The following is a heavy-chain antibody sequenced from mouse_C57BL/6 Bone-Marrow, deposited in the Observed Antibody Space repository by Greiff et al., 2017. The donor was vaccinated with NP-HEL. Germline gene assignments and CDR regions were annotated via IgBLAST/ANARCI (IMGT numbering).Heavy chain of an antibody. D-gene: IGHD3-2*01. Sequence: QVQLQQPGAELVKPGASVKMSCKASGYTFTSYWITWVKQRPGQGLEWIGDIYPGSGSTNYNEKFKSKATLTVDTSSSTAYMQLSSLTSEDSAVYYCARISPQTAGGGYYWGQGTSVTVSS. CDR2: IYPGSGST. V-gene: IGHV1-55*01. CDR3: ARISPQTAGGGYY. CDR1: GYTFTSYW. J-gene: IGHJ4*01.